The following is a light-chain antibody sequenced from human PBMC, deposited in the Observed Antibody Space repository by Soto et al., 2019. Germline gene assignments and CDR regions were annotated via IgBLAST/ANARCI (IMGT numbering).Light chain of an antibody. CDR2: DSS. CDR3: QRYNNWPLT. Sequence: EIGLTQSPAALSVSPGERVTLSCRASQGIGSTLAWYQQKPGQTPRLLIYDSSTRAIGIPTRFTGSRSGTEFTLTINGLQSEDFAVYYCQRYNNWPLTFGGGTKVDIK. J-gene: IGKJ4*01. CDR1: QGIGST. V-gene: IGKV3-15*01.